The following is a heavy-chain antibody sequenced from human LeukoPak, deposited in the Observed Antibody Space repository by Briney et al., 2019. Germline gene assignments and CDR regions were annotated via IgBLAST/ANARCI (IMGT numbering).Heavy chain of an antibody. CDR1: GFTFNIYA. J-gene: IGHJ1*01. CDR2: ISETSRKT. Sequence: SGGSLRLSCAASGFTFNIYAMSWVRQAPEKGLEWVSAISETSRKTYYADPVKGRFTISRDNSKNTPYLQMNDLRDEDTAVYYCVQEARRDGYKLAPVAEHWGQGTLVTVSS. CDR3: VQEARRDGYKLAPVAEH. V-gene: IGHV3-23*01. D-gene: IGHD5-24*01.